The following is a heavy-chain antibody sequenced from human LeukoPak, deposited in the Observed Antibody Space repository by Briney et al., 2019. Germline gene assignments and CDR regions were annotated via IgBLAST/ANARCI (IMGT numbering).Heavy chain of an antibody. Sequence: SETLSLTCTVSGGSISSYYWSWIRQPPGKGLEWIGYLFYSGSTNYNPSLKSRVTISVDTSRNQFSLKLSSVTAADTAVYYCARLFSTAAFDYWAREPWSPSPQ. D-gene: IGHD2/OR15-2a*01. V-gene: IGHV4-59*08. J-gene: IGHJ4*02. CDR2: LFYSGST. CDR1: GGSISSYY. CDR3: ARLFSTAAFDY.